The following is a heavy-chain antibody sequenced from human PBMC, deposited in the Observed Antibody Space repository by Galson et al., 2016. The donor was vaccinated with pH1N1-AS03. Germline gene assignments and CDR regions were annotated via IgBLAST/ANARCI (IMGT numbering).Heavy chain of an antibody. D-gene: IGHD1-1*01. CDR1: GFGVSGNA. V-gene: IGHV3-23*01. Sequence: RLSCAASGFGVSGNAMTWVRQAPGKGLEWVSSIGSDLKTHYANSVKGRFSISKDNSKNTVYLQMDSLRAEDTALYYCAKDLFWMSAMDVWGQGTTVTVSS. J-gene: IGHJ6*02. CDR2: IGSDLKT. CDR3: AKDLFWMSAMDV.